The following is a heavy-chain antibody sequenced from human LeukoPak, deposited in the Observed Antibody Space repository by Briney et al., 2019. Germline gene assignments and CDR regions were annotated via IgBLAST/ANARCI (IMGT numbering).Heavy chain of an antibody. CDR1: GFTFSSYW. V-gene: IGHV3-7*01. CDR2: INQDGSEK. CDR3: ARVYGDYREDAFDI. D-gene: IGHD4-17*01. J-gene: IGHJ3*02. Sequence: GGSLRLSCAASGFTFSSYWMSWVRQAPGKGLEWVANINQDGSEKYYVDSVKGRFTISRDNAKNSLYLQMNSLRAEDTAVYYCARVYGDYREDAFDIWGQGTMDTVSS.